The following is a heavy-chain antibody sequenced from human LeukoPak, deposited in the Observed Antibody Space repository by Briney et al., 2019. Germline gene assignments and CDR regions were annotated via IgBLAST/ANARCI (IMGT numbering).Heavy chain of an antibody. V-gene: IGHV3-48*01. CDR1: GFTFNKYS. D-gene: IGHD5-12*01. J-gene: IGHJ4*02. CDR3: ARGPSGYHNT. Sequence: GGSLRLSCVASGFTFNKYSMNWVRQAPGKGLQWLSYISGTSRTIYYADSVKGRFAISRDNARNSLYLQMSSLRVEDTAVYYCARGPSGYHNTGGQGTLVTVSS. CDR2: ISGTSRTI.